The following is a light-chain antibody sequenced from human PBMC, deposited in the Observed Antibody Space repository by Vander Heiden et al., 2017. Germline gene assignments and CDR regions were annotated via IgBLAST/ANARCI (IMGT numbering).Light chain of an antibody. CDR1: RSDVGGKNY. CDR2: DVS. CDR3: TSYTSRTTWV. V-gene: IGLV2-14*03. Sequence: SSLPPPPSLSFSPLLSSTISCTGTRSDVGGKNYVSWYQQHPGKAPKVMIYDVSNRPSGVSKRFSGSKSGNTASLTISGLQAEDEADYYCTSYTSRTTWVFGGGTKLTVL. J-gene: IGLJ2*01.